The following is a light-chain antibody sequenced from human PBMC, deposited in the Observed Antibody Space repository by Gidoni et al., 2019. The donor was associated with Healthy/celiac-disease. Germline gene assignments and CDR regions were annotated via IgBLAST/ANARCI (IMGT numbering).Light chain of an antibody. CDR3: MQALQTPLT. CDR2: LGS. Sequence: ETVMTPSPLPLPVTPGEPASISCRSSQSRLHSNGYNYLDWYLQKPGQSPQLLIYLGSNRASGVPDRFSGSGSGTDFTLKISRVEAEDVGVYYCMQALQTPLTFGGGTKVEIK. J-gene: IGKJ4*01. CDR1: QSRLHSNGYNY. V-gene: IGKV2-28*01.